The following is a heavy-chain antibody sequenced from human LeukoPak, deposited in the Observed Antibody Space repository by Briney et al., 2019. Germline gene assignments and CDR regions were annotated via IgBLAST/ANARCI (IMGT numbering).Heavy chain of an antibody. J-gene: IGHJ4*02. CDR3: ARGSSSFVY. CDR1: GGSISSGSYY. V-gene: IGHV4-61*02. CDR2: IYTSGST. Sequence: SETLSLTCTVSGGSISSGSYYWSWIRQPAGKGLEWIGRIYTSGSTNYNPSLKSRVTISVDTSKNQFSLKLSSVTAADAAVYYCARGSSSFVYWGQGTLVTVSS. D-gene: IGHD6-13*01.